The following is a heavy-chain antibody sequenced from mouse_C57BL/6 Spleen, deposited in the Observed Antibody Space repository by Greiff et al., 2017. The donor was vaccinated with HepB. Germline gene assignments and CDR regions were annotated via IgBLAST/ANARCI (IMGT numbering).Heavy chain of an antibody. J-gene: IGHJ4*01. V-gene: IGHV10-1*01. CDR3: VRHRQLRPDYYAMDY. CDR2: IRSKSNNYAT. Sequence: DVKLVESGGGLVQPKGSLKLSCAASGFSFNTYAMNWVRQAPGKGLEWVARIRSKSNNYATYYADSVKDRFTISRDDSESMLYLQMNNLKTEDTAMYYCVRHRQLRPDYYAMDYWGQGTSVTVSS. CDR1: GFSFNTYA. D-gene: IGHD3-2*02.